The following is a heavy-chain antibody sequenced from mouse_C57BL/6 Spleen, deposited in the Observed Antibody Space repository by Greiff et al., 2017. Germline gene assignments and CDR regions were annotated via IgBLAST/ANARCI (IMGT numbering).Heavy chain of an antibody. D-gene: IGHD1-1*01. CDR3: ACTTDYFGH. V-gene: IGHV3-6*01. Sequence: EVKLMESGPGLVKPSQSLSLTCSVTGYSITSGYYWNWIRQFPGNKLEWMGYISYDGSNNYNPSLKNRNSITRDTSKNQFFLKLNSVTTEDTATYYCACTTDYFGHWGQGTTLTVSS. J-gene: IGHJ2*01. CDR2: ISYDGSN. CDR1: GYSITSGYY.